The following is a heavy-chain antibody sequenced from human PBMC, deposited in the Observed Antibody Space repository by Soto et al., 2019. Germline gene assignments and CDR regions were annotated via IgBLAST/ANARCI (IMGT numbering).Heavy chain of an antibody. D-gene: IGHD3-22*01. Sequence: GASVKVSCKASGYTFTSYGISWVRQAPGQGLEWMGWISAYNGNTNYAQKLQGRVTMTTDTSTSTAYMELRSLRSDDTAVYYCAGVRYYYDSSGYFKASYAFDIWGQGTMVTVSS. CDR1: GYTFTSYG. CDR2: ISAYNGNT. CDR3: AGVRYYYDSSGYFKASYAFDI. V-gene: IGHV1-18*01. J-gene: IGHJ3*02.